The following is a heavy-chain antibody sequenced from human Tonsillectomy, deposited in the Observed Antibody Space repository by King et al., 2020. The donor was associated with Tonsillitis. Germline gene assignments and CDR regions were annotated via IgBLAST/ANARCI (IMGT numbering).Heavy chain of an antibody. CDR1: GGSISNYY. V-gene: IGHV4-4*07. J-gene: IGHJ4*02. CDR3: ARDSIDILTGFYKGYFDS. Sequence: QLQESGPGLVKLSETLSLTCTVSGGSISNYYWSWIRQPAGKGLEWIGRIYSTGSTNSNPSLKSRVTMSVDTSKNQISLKLSSVTAADTAVYYCARDSIDILTGFYKGYFDSWGQGTLVTVSS. D-gene: IGHD3-9*01. CDR2: IYSTGST.